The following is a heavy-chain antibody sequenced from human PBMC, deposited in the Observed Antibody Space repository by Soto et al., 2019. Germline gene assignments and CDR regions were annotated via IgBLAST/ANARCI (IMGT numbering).Heavy chain of an antibody. D-gene: IGHD6-6*01. CDR3: ARAFSGSSSLKYYYYGMDV. Sequence: ASVKGSCKASGYTFTGYYMHWVRQAPGQGLEWMGWINPNSGGTNYAQKFQGWVTMTRDTSISTAYMELSRLRSDDTAVYYCARAFSGSSSLKYYYYGMDVWGQGTTVTVSS. CDR1: GYTFTGYY. J-gene: IGHJ6*02. CDR2: INPNSGGT. V-gene: IGHV1-2*04.